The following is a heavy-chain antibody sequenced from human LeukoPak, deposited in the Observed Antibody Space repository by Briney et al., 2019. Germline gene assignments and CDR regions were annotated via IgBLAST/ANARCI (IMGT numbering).Heavy chain of an antibody. CDR3: ARDPPPTYYYDSSGYYPAGFYGMDV. V-gene: IGHV1-8*01. CDR1: GYTFTSYD. D-gene: IGHD3-22*01. Sequence: ASVKVSCKASGYTFTSYDFNWVRQATGQRPEWMGWMSPNSGDTGYAQKFQDRVTMTRNTSISTAYMELSSLRSDDTAVYYCARDPPPTYYYDSSGYYPAGFYGMDVWGQGTTVTVSS. J-gene: IGHJ6*02. CDR2: MSPNSGDT.